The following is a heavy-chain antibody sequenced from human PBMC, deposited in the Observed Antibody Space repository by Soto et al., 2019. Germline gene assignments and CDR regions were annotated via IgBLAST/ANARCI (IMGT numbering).Heavy chain of an antibody. CDR3: ARDPGRAATIAAAGTYSSYGMDV. CDR1: GYTFTGYY. Sequence: ASVKVSCKASGYTFTGYYMHWVRQAPGQGLEWMGWINPNSGGTNYAQKFQGWVTMTRDTSVSTAYMELSRLRSDDTAVYYCARDPGRAATIAAAGTYSSYGMDVWGQGTTVTVSS. CDR2: INPNSGGT. J-gene: IGHJ6*02. D-gene: IGHD6-13*01. V-gene: IGHV1-2*04.